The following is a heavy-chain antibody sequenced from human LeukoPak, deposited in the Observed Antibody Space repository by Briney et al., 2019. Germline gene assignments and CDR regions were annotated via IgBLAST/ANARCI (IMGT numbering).Heavy chain of an antibody. J-gene: IGHJ4*02. CDR3: ARDRYDYGDFRDLDY. CDR1: GGPISSYY. D-gene: IGHD4-17*01. Sequence: SEILSLTCTVSGGPISSYYWSWIRQPAGKGLEWIGRIYTSGSTNYNPSLKSRVTMSVDTSKNQFSLKLSFVTAADTAVYYCARDRYDYGDFRDLDYWGQGTLVTVSS. CDR2: IYTSGST. V-gene: IGHV4-4*07.